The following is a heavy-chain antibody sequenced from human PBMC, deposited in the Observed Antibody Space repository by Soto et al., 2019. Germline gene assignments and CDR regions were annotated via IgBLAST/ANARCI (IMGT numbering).Heavy chain of an antibody. CDR3: ASSVGQWLVTYFDY. CDR2: IWYDGSNK. J-gene: IGHJ4*02. Sequence: GGSLRLSCAASGFTFSSYGMHWVRQAPDKGLEWVAVIWYDGSNKYYADSVKGRCTISRDNSKNTVYLQMNSMRAEDKAVYYCASSVGQWLVTYFDYWGQGHLLTVTS. CDR1: GFTFSSYG. V-gene: IGHV3-33*01. D-gene: IGHD6-19*01.